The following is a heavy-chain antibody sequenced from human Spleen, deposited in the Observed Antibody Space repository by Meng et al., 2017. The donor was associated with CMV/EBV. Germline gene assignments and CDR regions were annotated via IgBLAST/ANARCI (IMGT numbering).Heavy chain of an antibody. V-gene: IGHV1-46*01. Sequence: SVKVSCKASGYTFTSYYMNWVRQAPGQGLEWMGIINPSGGSTSYAQKFQGRVTMTRDTSTSTVYMELSSLRSEDTAVYYCARDQSSSWYSSPEAHYYYYSGMDVWGQGTTVTVSS. D-gene: IGHD6-13*01. CDR1: GYTFTSYY. CDR3: ARDQSSSWYSSPEAHYYYYSGMDV. J-gene: IGHJ6*02. CDR2: INPSGGST.